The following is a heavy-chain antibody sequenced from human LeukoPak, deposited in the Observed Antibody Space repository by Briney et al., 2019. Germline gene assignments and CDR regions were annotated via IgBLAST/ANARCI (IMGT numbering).Heavy chain of an antibody. CDR1: GFTFSSYA. CDR2: ISYDGSNK. J-gene: IGHJ4*02. CDR3: ARDADFWSGYYDY. Sequence: PGGSLRLSCAASGFTFSSYAMHWVRQAPGKGLEWVAVISYDGSNKYYADSVKGRFTISRDNSKNTLYLQMNSLRAEDTAVYYCARDADFWSGYYDYWGQGTLVTVSS. D-gene: IGHD3-3*01. V-gene: IGHV3-30-3*01.